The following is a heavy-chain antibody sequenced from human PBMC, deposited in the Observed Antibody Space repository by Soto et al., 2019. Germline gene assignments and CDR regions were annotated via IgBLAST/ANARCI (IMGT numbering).Heavy chain of an antibody. CDR3: ARDRSTMYAFDI. J-gene: IGHJ3*02. Sequence: EVQLVESGGGLVQPGGSLRLSCAASGFTVSSNYMSWVRQAPGKGLEWVSVIYSGGSTYYADSVKGRFTISGDNSKNTLYLQMNSLRAEDTAVYYCARDRSTMYAFDIWGQGTMVTVSS. V-gene: IGHV3-66*01. CDR1: GFTVSSNY. D-gene: IGHD3-3*01. CDR2: IYSGGST.